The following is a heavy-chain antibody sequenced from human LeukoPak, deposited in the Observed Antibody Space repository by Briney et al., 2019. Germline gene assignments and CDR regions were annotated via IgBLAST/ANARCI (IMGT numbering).Heavy chain of an antibody. Sequence: PSETLSLTCAVSGGSISSNNWWTWVRQSPGKGLEWIGEIYHSGSTNYNPSLKSRVTISVDKSKNQFSLKLSSVTAADTAVYYCARAGQELLWFGESKHQAMDYWGQGTLVTVSS. V-gene: IGHV4-4*02. CDR1: GGSISSNNW. CDR3: ARAGQELLWFGESKHQAMDY. CDR2: IYHSGST. J-gene: IGHJ4*02. D-gene: IGHD3-10*01.